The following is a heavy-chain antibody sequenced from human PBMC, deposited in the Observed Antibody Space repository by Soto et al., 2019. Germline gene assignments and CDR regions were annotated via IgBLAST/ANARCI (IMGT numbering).Heavy chain of an antibody. CDR2: ISPDGSET. CDR3: VRDRGWWTFDY. D-gene: IGHD2-8*02. Sequence: GGSLGLSCAGSGFSFSVAWMDWVRQAPGKEPEWVASISPDGSETYYVDSVKGRFIISRDNAKNSLYVEGNSLRVEDTAVYVCVRDRGWWTFDYWGQGTLVTVSS. V-gene: IGHV3-7*01. J-gene: IGHJ4*02. CDR1: GFSFSVAW.